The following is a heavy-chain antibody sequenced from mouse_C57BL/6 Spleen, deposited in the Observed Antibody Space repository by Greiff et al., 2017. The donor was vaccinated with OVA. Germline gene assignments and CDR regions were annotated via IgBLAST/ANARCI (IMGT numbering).Heavy chain of an antibody. CDR1: GYTFTSYW. CDR2: IYPGSGST. J-gene: IGHJ3*01. D-gene: IGHD3-2*02. V-gene: IGHV1-55*01. Sequence: QVQLQPGAELVKPGASVKMSCKASGYTFTSYWITWVKQRPGQGLEWIGDIYPGSGSTNYNEKFKSKATLTVDTSSSTAYMQLSSLTSEDSAVYYCARQLRLRFAYWGQGTLVTVSA. CDR3: ARQLRLRFAY.